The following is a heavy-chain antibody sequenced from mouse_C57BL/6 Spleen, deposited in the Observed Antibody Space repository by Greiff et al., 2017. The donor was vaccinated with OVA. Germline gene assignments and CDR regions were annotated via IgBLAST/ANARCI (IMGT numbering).Heavy chain of an antibody. V-gene: IGHV1-22*01. J-gene: IGHJ2*01. CDR3: AREDGCFDY. D-gene: IGHD2-3*01. CDR1: GYTFTDYN. CDR2: INPNNGGT. Sequence: EVQGVESGPELVKPGASVKMSCKASGYTFTDYNMHWVKQSHGKSLEWIGYINPNNGGTSYNQKFKGKATLTVNKSSSTAYMELRSLTSEDSAVYYCAREDGCFDYWGQGTTLTVSS.